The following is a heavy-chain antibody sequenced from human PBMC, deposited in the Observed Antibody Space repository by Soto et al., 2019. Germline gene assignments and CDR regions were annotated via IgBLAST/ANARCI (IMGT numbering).Heavy chain of an antibody. J-gene: IGHJ4*02. CDR3: TTDPSGVTLIVGGWPGKNDY. V-gene: IGHV3-15*07. CDR2: IKSKTDGGTT. Sequence: SVSNAWMNWVRQAPGKGLEWVGRIKSKTDGGTTDYAAPVKGRFTISRDDSKNTLYLQMNSLKTEDTAVYYCTTDPSGVTLIVGGWPGKNDYWGQGTLVTVSS. CDR1: SVSNAW. D-gene: IGHD3-22*01.